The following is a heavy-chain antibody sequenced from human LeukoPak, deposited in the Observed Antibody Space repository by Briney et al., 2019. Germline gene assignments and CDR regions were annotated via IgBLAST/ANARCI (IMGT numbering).Heavy chain of an antibody. V-gene: IGHV4-28*03. J-gene: IGHJ3*02. CDR3: ARVLSYRHYDAFDI. CDR2: IYYSGST. CDR1: GYSISSSNW. Sequence: SETLYLTCAVSGYSISSSNWWGWIRQPPGKGLEWIGYIYYSGSTHYTPSLKSRVTMSVDTSKNQFSLKLSSVTAVDTAVYYCARVLSYRHYDAFDIWGQGTMVTVSS. D-gene: IGHD1-26*01.